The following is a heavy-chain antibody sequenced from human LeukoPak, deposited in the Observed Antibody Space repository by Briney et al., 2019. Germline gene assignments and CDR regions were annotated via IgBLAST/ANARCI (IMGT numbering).Heavy chain of an antibody. V-gene: IGHV4-34*01. CDR2: INHSGST. D-gene: IGHD3-3*01. J-gene: IGHJ4*02. CDR1: GGSFSGYY. Sequence: SETLSLTCAVYGGSFSGYYWSWIRQPPGKGLEWIGEINHSGSTNYNPFLKSRVTISIDTSKNQFSLKLSSVTAADTAVYYCARGYYDFWSGYPVAFDYWGQGTLVTVSS. CDR3: ARGYYDFWSGYPVAFDY.